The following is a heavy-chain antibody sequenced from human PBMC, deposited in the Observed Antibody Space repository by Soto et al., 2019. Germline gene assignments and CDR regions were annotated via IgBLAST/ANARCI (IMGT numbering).Heavy chain of an antibody. CDR1: GGTFSSYA. J-gene: IGHJ4*02. Sequence: SVKVSCKASGGTFSSYAISWVRQAPGQGLEWMGGIIPIFGTANYAQKFQGRVTITADKSTSTAYMELSSLRSEDTAVYYCARGVYAGGRDDYWGQGTLGHVSS. CDR2: IIPIFGTA. D-gene: IGHD2-15*01. CDR3: ARGVYAGGRDDY. V-gene: IGHV1-69*06.